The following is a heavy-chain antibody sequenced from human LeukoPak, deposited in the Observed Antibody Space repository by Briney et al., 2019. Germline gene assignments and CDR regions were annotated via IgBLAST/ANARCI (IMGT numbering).Heavy chain of an antibody. CDR3: ASLANYGSARSSHGMDV. Sequence: PGRSLRLSCAASGFTFSSYGMHWVRQAPGKGLEWVAVIWYDGSNKYYADSVKGRFTISKDNSKNTLHLQMNSLRAEDTAVYYCASLANYGSARSSHGMDVWGQGTTVTVSS. CDR2: IWYDGSNK. D-gene: IGHD3-10*01. J-gene: IGHJ6*02. CDR1: GFTFSSYG. V-gene: IGHV3-33*01.